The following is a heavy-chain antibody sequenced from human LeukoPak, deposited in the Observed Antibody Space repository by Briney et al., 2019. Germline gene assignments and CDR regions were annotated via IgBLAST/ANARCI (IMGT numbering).Heavy chain of an antibody. J-gene: IGHJ5*02. V-gene: IGHV4-34*01. CDR1: GGSFSGYY. D-gene: IGHD2-21*02. Sequence: PSETLSLTCAVYGGSFSGYYWSSIRQPPGKGLEWIGEINHSGSTNYNPSLKSRVTISVDTSKNQFSLKLSSVTAADTAVYYCARCGGDYDSSNWFDPWGQGTLVTVSS. CDR2: INHSGST. CDR3: ARCGGDYDSSNWFDP.